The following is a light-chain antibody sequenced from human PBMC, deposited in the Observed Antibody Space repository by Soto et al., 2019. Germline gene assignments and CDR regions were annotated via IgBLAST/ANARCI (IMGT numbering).Light chain of an antibody. CDR3: CSYADGSTYVV. CDR2: EGS. Sequence: QSALTQPASVSGSPGQSITISCTGTSSDVGSYNLVSWYQQHPGKAPKLMIYEGSKRPSGVSNRFSGSKSGNTASLTISGLQAEDEADYYCCSYADGSTYVVFGGGTQLTVL. CDR1: SSDVGSYNL. J-gene: IGLJ2*01. V-gene: IGLV2-23*01.